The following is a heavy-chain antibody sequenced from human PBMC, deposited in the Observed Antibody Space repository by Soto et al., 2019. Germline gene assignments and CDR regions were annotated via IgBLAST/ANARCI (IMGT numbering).Heavy chain of an antibody. CDR1: GFTFSRFE. D-gene: IGHD3-10*01. J-gene: IGHJ4*02. CDR3: TRAAWFPYLSFY. CDR2: ISSSGSTA. V-gene: IGHV3-48*03. Sequence: PGGSLRLSCAASGFTFSRFELHWVRQAPGKGLEWISYISSSGSTAYYASSVEGRFTVSRDNANNSVYLQMDSLRAEDTALYYCTRAAWFPYLSFYWGQGALVTVSS.